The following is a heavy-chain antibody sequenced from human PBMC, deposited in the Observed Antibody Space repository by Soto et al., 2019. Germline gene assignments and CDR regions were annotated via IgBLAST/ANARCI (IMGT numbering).Heavy chain of an antibody. Sequence: GGSLRLSCAASGFTFSSYAMHWVRQAPGKGLEWVAVISYDGSNKYYADSVKGRFTISRDNSKNTLYLQMNSLRAEDTAVYYCASLYYYGSGSTDYFDYWGQGTLVTVSS. CDR2: ISYDGSNK. V-gene: IGHV3-30-3*01. CDR3: ASLYYYGSGSTDYFDY. CDR1: GFTFSSYA. D-gene: IGHD3-10*01. J-gene: IGHJ4*02.